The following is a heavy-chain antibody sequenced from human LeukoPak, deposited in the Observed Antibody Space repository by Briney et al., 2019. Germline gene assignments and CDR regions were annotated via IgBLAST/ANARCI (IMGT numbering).Heavy chain of an antibody. J-gene: IGHJ2*01. Sequence: AESRSLSSALSAPTPDNYSTSWVSHAPGRVREWVSGIHWNGGSTGYADSVKGRFTISRDNAKNSLYLQMNSLRAEDTALYYCARDPRGYSYGYWYFDLWGRGTLVTVSS. CDR2: IHWNGGST. CDR1: APTPDNYS. CDR3: ARDPRGYSYGYWYFDL. V-gene: IGHV3-20*04. D-gene: IGHD5-18*01.